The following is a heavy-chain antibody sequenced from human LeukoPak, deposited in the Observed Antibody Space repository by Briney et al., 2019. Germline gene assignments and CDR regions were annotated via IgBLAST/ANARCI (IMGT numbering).Heavy chain of an antibody. D-gene: IGHD5/OR15-5a*01. J-gene: IGHJ4*02. CDR3: ARNGSCLRP. V-gene: IGHV4-34*01. CDR2: INHSGST. Sequence: SETLSLTCAVYGLSFSGYYWSWIRQPPGKGLEWIGEINHSGSTNYNPSLKSRVTISVDTSKNKFSLKLSSVTAADTVVYYCARNGSCLRPWGQGTLVTVSS. CDR1: GLSFSGYY.